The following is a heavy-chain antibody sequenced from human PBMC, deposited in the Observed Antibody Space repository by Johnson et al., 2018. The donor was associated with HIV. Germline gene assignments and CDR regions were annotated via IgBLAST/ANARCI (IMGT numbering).Heavy chain of an antibody. J-gene: IGHJ3*01. CDR2: ISWNSGSI. D-gene: IGHD3-22*01. Sequence: VQLVESGGGLVQPGRSLRLSCAASGFTFDDYAMHWVRQAPGKGLEWVSGISWNSGSIGYADSVKGRFTISRDNAKNSLYLQMNSLRAEDTALYYCAKDREHGYYNDSEEDAFDVWGQGTMVTVSS. V-gene: IGHV3-9*01. CDR3: AKDREHGYYNDSEEDAFDV. CDR1: GFTFDDYA.